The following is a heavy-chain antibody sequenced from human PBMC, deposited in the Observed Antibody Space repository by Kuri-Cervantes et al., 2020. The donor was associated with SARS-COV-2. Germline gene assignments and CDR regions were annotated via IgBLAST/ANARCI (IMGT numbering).Heavy chain of an antibody. CDR3: ARRIGSSSPYYYLDY. CDR2: IYYSGST. J-gene: IGHJ4*02. V-gene: IGHV4-39*07. Sequence: SETLSLTCTVSGGSISSSSYYWGWIRQPPGKGLEWIGSIYYSGSTYYNPSLKSRVTLSVDTSKNQFSLRLTSVTAADTAVYYCARRIGSSSPYYYLDYWGQGAVVTVSS. CDR1: GGSISSSSYY. D-gene: IGHD6-13*01.